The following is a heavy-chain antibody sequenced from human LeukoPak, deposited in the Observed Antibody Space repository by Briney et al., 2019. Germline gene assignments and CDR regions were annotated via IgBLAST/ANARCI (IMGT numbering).Heavy chain of an antibody. CDR1: GFTFSSYA. V-gene: IGHV3-23*01. J-gene: IGHJ4*02. Sequence: GGSLRLSCAASGFTFSSYAMSWVRQAPGKGLEWVSGISGSGDNTYYADSVKGRFTISRDNPKNTLYVQVNSLGTEDTAAHYCAKGSYYDSSGSFYFDYWGQGTLVTVSS. CDR2: ISGSGDNT. CDR3: AKGSYYDSSGSFYFDY. D-gene: IGHD3-22*01.